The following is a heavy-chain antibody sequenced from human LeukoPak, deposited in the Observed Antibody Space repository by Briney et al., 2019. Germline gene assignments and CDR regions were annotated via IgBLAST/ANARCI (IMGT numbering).Heavy chain of an antibody. Sequence: GGSLRLSCAASGFTFSSYSMNWVRQAPGKGLEWVSSISGSSYYIYYADSVKGRFTISRDNAKNSLYLQMNSLRAEDTAVYYCARVKVYYDSSGYLYYFDYWGQGTLVTVSS. CDR1: GFTFSSYS. J-gene: IGHJ4*02. D-gene: IGHD3-22*01. CDR2: ISGSSYYI. V-gene: IGHV3-21*01. CDR3: ARVKVYYDSSGYLYYFDY.